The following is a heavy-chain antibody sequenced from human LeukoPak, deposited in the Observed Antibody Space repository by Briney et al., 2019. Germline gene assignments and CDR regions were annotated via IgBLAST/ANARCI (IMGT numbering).Heavy chain of an antibody. CDR2: IYPGDSDT. V-gene: IGHV5-51*01. CDR3: ARSIDSTTSTLPF. D-gene: IGHD5-24*01. CDR1: ENRFTNCW. J-gene: IGHJ4*02. Sequence: GASLKISFKGSENRFTNCWIAWVRQMPGKGLEWVGIIYPGDSDTRYSPTFQGQVTISADRSTTTAYLQWSGLKASDTAMYYCARSIDSTTSTLPFWGQGTLVTVSS.